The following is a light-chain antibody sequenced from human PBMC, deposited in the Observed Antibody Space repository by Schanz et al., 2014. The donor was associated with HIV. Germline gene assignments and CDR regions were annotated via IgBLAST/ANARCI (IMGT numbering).Light chain of an antibody. J-gene: IGLJ1*01. CDR2: DNN. CDR1: RSNIGNNY. CDR3: GTWDSSLSAYV. Sequence: QSVLTQPPSVSAAPGQTVTISCSGSRSNIGNNYVSWYQQFPGTAPKLLIYDNNKRPSGIPDRFSGSKSGTSATLGITGLQTGDEADYYCGTWDSSLSAYVFGTGTKLTVL. V-gene: IGLV1-51*01.